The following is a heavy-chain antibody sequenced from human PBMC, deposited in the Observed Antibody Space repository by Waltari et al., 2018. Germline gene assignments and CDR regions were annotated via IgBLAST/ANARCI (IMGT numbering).Heavy chain of an antibody. J-gene: IGHJ3*02. CDR1: GYTLPDSY. V-gene: IGHV1-69-2*01. D-gene: IGHD6-13*01. Sequence: EVQLVQSGAEVKKPGATVKISCKVSGYTLPDSYMHWVQQAPGKGLEWMGLVDPEDGETIYAEKFQGRVTITADTSTDTAYMELSSLRSEDTAVYYCAGVRGYSSSWYRLGAFDIWGQGTMVTVSS. CDR3: AGVRGYSSSWYRLGAFDI. CDR2: VDPEDGET.